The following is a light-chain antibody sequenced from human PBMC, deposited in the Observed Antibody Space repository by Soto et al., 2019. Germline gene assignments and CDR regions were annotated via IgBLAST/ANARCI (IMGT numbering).Light chain of an antibody. V-gene: IGKV3-20*01. CDR3: QQYESPPFA. Sequence: EIVLTQSPGTLSLSPGDRATLSCRASQRVSNSYLAWYQQKPGQSPRLLIYDASTRAAGVPDRVTGGGSGTDFTLTISALDPEDFALYFCQQYESPPFAFGQGTRLEI. CDR2: DAS. J-gene: IGKJ2*01. CDR1: QRVSNSY.